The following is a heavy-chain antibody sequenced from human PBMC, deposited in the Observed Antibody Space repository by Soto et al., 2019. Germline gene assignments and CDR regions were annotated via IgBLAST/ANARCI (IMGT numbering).Heavy chain of an antibody. J-gene: IGHJ5*02. CDR3: ARGVDYYDSSGYYVDP. D-gene: IGHD3-22*01. Sequence: QVQLQQWGAGLLKPSETLSLTCAVYGGSFSGYYWSWIRQPPGKGLEWIGEINHSGSTNYNPSLKRRVTISVDTSKSQFSRKLSSVTAADTAVYYCARGVDYYDSSGYYVDPWGQGTLVTVSS. V-gene: IGHV4-34*01. CDR2: INHSGST. CDR1: GGSFSGYY.